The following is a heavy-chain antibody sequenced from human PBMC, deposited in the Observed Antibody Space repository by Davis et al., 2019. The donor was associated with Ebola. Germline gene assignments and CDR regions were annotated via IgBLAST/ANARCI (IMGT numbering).Heavy chain of an antibody. J-gene: IGHJ6*04. CDR2: INPSGGST. V-gene: IGHV1-46*01. CDR1: GFILTNYA. CDR3: ARGPVKTILRYYYYYYGMDV. D-gene: IGHD3-3*01. Sequence: ASVKVSCKASGFILTNYAIHWVRQAPGQGLEWMGIINPSGGSTSYAQKFQGRVTMTRDTSTSTVYMELSSLRSEDTAVYYCARGPVKTILRYYYYYYGMDVWGKGTTVTVSS.